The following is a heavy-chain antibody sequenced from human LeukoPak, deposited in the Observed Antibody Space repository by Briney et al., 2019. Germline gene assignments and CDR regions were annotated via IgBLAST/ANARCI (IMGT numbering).Heavy chain of an antibody. D-gene: IGHD3-10*01. J-gene: IGHJ6*02. V-gene: IGHV3-53*04. Sequence: GGSLRLSCAASGFTVSSNYMSWVRQAPGKGLEWVSVIYSGGSTYYADSAKGRFTISRHNSKNTLYLQMNSLRAEDTAVYYCARDAGLGSSYYYYGMDVWGQGTTVTVSS. CDR1: GFTVSSNY. CDR2: IYSGGST. CDR3: ARDAGLGSSYYYYGMDV.